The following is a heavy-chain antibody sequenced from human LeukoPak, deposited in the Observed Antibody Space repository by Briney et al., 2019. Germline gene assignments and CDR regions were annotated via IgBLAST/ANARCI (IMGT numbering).Heavy chain of an antibody. J-gene: IGHJ4*02. CDR3: ARDLLNEGNHLDY. D-gene: IGHD4-23*01. CDR1: GGSISSGDYY. CDR2: IYYSGST. V-gene: IGHV4-30-4*01. Sequence: SETLSLTCTVSGGSISSGDYYWSWIRQPPGKGLEWIGYIYYSGSTYYNPSLKSRVTISVDTSRNQFSLKLSSATAADTAVYYCARDLLNEGNHLDYWGQGTLVTVSS.